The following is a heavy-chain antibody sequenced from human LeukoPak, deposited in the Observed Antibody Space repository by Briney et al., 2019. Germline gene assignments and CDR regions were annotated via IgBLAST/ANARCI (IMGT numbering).Heavy chain of an antibody. D-gene: IGHD4/OR15-4a*01. J-gene: IGHJ4*02. V-gene: IGHV3-53*01. Sequence: GGSLRLSCTVCGFTVSSNSVSWVRQALGKGLEWVSFIYSDNTHYSDSVKGRFTISRDNSKNTLYLQMNSLRAEDTAVYYCARRAGAYSHPYDYWGQGTLVTVSS. CDR1: GFTVSSNS. CDR3: ARRAGAYSHPYDY. CDR2: IYSDNT.